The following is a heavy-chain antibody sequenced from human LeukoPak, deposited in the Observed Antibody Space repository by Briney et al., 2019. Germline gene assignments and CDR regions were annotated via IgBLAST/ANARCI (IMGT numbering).Heavy chain of an antibody. Sequence: SQTLSVTCAISGDSVSSNNAACNWIRQSPSRGLEWLGRTNYRSKWYNDYALSMKSRITINADTSRNQFSLHLNSVTPEDTAVYYCARGWIYSFAYWGQGTLVTVSS. V-gene: IGHV6-1*01. D-gene: IGHD1-26*01. CDR1: GDSVSSNNAA. CDR2: TNYRSKWYN. CDR3: ARGWIYSFAY. J-gene: IGHJ4*02.